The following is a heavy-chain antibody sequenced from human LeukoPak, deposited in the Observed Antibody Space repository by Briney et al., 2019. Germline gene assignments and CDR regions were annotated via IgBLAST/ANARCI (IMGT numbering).Heavy chain of an antibody. CDR1: GYTFTSYY. Sequence: SCKASGYTFTSYYMHWVRQAPGKGLEWVSAISGSGGSTYYADSVKGRFTISRDNSKNTLYLQMNSLRAEDTAVYYCAKFSSSWFINFDYWGQGTLVTVSS. CDR2: ISGSGGST. J-gene: IGHJ4*02. V-gene: IGHV3-23*01. D-gene: IGHD6-13*01. CDR3: AKFSSSWFINFDY.